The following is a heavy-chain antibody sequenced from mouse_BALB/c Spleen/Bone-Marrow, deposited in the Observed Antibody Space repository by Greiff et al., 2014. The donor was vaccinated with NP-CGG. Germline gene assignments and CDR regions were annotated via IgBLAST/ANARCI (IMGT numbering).Heavy chain of an antibody. CDR1: GYTFTSYF. V-gene: IGHV1-14*01. CDR2: INPYNDGT. Sequence: HLVESGPELVKPGASVKMSCKASGYTFTSYFMHWVKQRPGQGLEWIGYINPYNDGTKYNEKFKGKATLTSDKSSSTAYMELSSLTSEDSAVYYCTRIYYDYDGVWFAYWGQGTLVTVSA. CDR3: TRIYYDYDGVWFAY. J-gene: IGHJ3*01. D-gene: IGHD2-4*01.